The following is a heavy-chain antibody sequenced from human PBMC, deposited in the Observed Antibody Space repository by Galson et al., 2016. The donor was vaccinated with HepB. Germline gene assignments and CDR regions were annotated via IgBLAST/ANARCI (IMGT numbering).Heavy chain of an antibody. CDR2: IYYSGST. J-gene: IGHJ4*02. V-gene: IGHV4-59*11. CDR1: GGSISGHH. D-gene: IGHD6-13*01. CDR3: ARDRGSAAGFDY. Sequence: ETLSLTCTVSGGSISGHHWSWIRQPPGKGLEWIGYIYYSGSTNQNPSLKSRVTISVDTSKNQFSLQLRSVTAADTAVYYCARDRGSAAGFDYWGQGTLVTVSS.